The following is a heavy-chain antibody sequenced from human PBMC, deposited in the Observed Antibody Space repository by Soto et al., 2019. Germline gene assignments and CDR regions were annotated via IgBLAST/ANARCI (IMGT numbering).Heavy chain of an antibody. D-gene: IGHD2-2*01. CDR3: ARADSDQYFDY. CDR1: GFTFSNYY. CDR2: ISPTANYT. J-gene: IGHJ4*02. V-gene: IGHV1-46*01. Sequence: ASVKVSCKASGFTFSNYYMHWVRQAPEQGLEWMGLISPTANYTRYAQTFQGRFTITRDTSTSTVYMDLSSLTSEDTAVYYCARADSDQYFDYWGQGTRVTVSS.